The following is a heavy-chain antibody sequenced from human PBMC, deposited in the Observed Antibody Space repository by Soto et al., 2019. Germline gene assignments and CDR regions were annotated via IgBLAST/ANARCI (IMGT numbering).Heavy chain of an antibody. Sequence: QVQLQESGPGLVKPSQTLSLTCTVSGGSISSGGYYWSWIRQHPGKGLEWIGYIYYSGSTYYNPSLTSRATISVNTSKNQFSLKLGSVTAADTAVYYCARFSNYDDQRRGYYYYGMDVWGQGTTVTVSS. CDR3: ARFSNYDDQRRGYYYYGMDV. CDR2: IYYSGST. CDR1: GGSISSGGYY. J-gene: IGHJ6*02. D-gene: IGHD3-3*01. V-gene: IGHV4-31*03.